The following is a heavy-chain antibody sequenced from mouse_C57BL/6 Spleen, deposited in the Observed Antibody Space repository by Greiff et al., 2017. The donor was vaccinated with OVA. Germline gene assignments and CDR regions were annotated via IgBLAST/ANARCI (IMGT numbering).Heavy chain of an antibody. J-gene: IGHJ1*03. V-gene: IGHV5-16*01. CDR3: ARRGDGNCLYWYFDV. Sequence: EVQLVESEGGLVQPGSSMKLSCTASGFTFSDYYMAWVRQVPEKGLEWVANINYDGSSTYYLDSLKSRFIISRDNAKNILYLQMSSLKSEDTATYYCARRGDGNCLYWYFDVWGTGTTVTVSS. CDR1: GFTFSDYY. CDR2: INYDGSST. D-gene: IGHD2-1*01.